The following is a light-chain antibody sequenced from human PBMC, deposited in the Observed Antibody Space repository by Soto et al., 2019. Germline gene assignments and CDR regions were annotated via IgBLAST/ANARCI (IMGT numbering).Light chain of an antibody. CDR3: RQNHSTSPWT. V-gene: IGKV1-39*01. Sequence: DNPMSLSPFSLSASLGDRVTITCRASHSISSYLNWYQQKPGKAPKLLIYAASSLQSGVPSRFSGSGSGTDFTLTISGRQEPEFARYYYRQNHSTSPWTFGRGTKVDIK. CDR2: AAS. CDR1: HSISSY. J-gene: IGKJ1*01.